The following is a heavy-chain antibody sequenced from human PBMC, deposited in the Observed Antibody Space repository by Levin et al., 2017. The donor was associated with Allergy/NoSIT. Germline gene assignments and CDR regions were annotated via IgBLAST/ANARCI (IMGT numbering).Heavy chain of an antibody. Sequence: GESLKISCAASGFTFSSYSMNWVRQAPGKGLEWVSSISSSSSYIYYADSVKGRFTISRDNAKNSLYLQMNSLRAEDTAVYYCARWTRYYDSSGYQYYYGMDVWGQGTTVTVSS. CDR1: GFTFSSYS. J-gene: IGHJ6*02. CDR3: ARWTRYYDSSGYQYYYGMDV. D-gene: IGHD3-22*01. CDR2: ISSSSSYI. V-gene: IGHV3-21*01.